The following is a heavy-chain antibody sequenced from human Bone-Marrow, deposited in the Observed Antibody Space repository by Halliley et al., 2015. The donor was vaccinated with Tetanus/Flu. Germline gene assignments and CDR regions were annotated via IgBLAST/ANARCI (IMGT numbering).Heavy chain of an antibody. Sequence: AASGFTFGSYEMNWVRQAPGKGLEWVAYISSSATTIHYADSVKGRFTISRDNAENSLYLQLNNLRAEDTALYYCARYKFPETVSPYYGLDVWGQGTTVTVSS. D-gene: IGHD4-4*01. J-gene: IGHJ6*02. V-gene: IGHV3-48*03. CDR2: ISSSATTI. CDR1: GFTFGSYE. CDR3: ARYKFPETVSPYYGLDV.